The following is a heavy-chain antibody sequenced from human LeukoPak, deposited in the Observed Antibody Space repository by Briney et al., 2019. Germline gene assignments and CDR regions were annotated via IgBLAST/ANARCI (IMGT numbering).Heavy chain of an antibody. CDR3: ARENPAGTGGTFDY. CDR1: GFSFSDYW. CDR2: IKQGGRET. J-gene: IGHJ4*02. Sequence: GGSLRLSCSASGFSFSDYWMSWVRQAPGKGLEWVANIKQGGRETDYVDSVKGRFTISRDDAKKSLYLQMNSLKAEDTAVYYCARENPAGTGGTFDYWGQGILVTASS. V-gene: IGHV3-7*01. D-gene: IGHD1-1*01.